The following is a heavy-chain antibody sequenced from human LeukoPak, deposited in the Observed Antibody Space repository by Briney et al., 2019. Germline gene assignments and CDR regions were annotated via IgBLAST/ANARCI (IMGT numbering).Heavy chain of an antibody. CDR1: GYRFTSYW. CDR3: ARDRWYSGSFLYYSYYMDV. D-gene: IGHD1-26*01. J-gene: IGHJ6*03. Sequence: GESLKISCKGSGYRFTSYWIGWVRQAPGQGLEWMGWININNGNTKYAPKVQGRVTMTTDTSTSTAYMELRGLRSDDTAVYYCARDRWYSGSFLYYSYYMDVWGKGTTVTVSS. CDR2: ININNGNT. V-gene: IGHV1-18*04.